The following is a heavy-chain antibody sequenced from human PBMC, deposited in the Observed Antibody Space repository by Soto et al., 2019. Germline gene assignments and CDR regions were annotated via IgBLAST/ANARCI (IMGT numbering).Heavy chain of an antibody. V-gene: IGHV4-59*01. CDR2: IYYSGST. CDR3: ARGRENSYGLSDWYFDP. CDR1: GGSISSYY. Sequence: SETLSLTCTVSGGSISSYYWSWIRQPPGRGLEWIGYIYYSGSTNYNPSLKSRVTISVDTSKNQFSLKLSSVTAADTAVYYCARGRENSYGLSDWYFDPWGRGTLVTVSS. J-gene: IGHJ2*01. D-gene: IGHD5-18*01.